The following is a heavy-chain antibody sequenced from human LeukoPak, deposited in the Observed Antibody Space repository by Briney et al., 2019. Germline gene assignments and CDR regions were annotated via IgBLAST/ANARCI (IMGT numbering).Heavy chain of an antibody. V-gene: IGHV4-34*01. D-gene: IGHD3-22*01. J-gene: IGHJ1*01. CDR3: AKKNYYYDSGVLATKYSQQ. CDR1: GGSFSGYY. Sequence: SSETLSLTCAVYGGSFSGYYWSWIRQPPGKGLEWIGEINHSGSTNYNPSLKSRVTISVDTSKNQFSLKLSSVTAADTAVYYCAKKNYYYDSGVLATKYSQQGGRAPLATVPS. CDR2: INHSGST.